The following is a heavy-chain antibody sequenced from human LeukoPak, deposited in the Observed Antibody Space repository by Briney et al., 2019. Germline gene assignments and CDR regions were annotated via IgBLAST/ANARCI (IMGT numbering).Heavy chain of an antibody. D-gene: IGHD2-21*02. Sequence: GGSLRPSCAASGFTFSCYSMNWVRQAPGKGLGWVSSISSSSSYIYYADSVKGRFTISRDNAKNSLYLQMNSLRAEDTAVYYCAREAPDFYFDYWGQGTLVTVSS. CDR3: AREAPDFYFDY. CDR2: ISSSSSYI. CDR1: GFTFSCYS. J-gene: IGHJ4*02. V-gene: IGHV3-21*01.